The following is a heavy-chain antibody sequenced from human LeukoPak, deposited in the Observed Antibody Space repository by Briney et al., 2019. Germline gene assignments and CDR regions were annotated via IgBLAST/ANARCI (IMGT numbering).Heavy chain of an antibody. J-gene: IGHJ4*02. Sequence: PSETLSLTCTVSGVSISGFYWNWIRQPPRKGLEWVGYSHTGGSISSNPSLNSRVAFSMDTSKNQVSLRLNSVTATDTAVYYCERRRGGFGEGEFDYRGQGIPVTVST. D-gene: IGHD3-10*01. V-gene: IGHV4-4*08. CDR1: GVSISGFY. CDR2: SHTGGSI. CDR3: ERRRGGFGEGEFDY.